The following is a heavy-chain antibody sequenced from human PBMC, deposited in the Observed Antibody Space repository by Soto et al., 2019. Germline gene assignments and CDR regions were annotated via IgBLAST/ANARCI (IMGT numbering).Heavy chain of an antibody. Sequence: GSLRLSCAASGFTFSGSAMHWVRQASGKGLEWVGRIRSKANSYATAYAASVKGRFTISRDDSKNTAYLQMNSLKTEDTAVYYCTRLGGGYYDIPHWGQGTLVTVSS. CDR1: GFTFSGSA. D-gene: IGHD3-9*01. CDR3: TRLGGGYYDIPH. CDR2: IRSKANSYAT. J-gene: IGHJ4*02. V-gene: IGHV3-73*01.